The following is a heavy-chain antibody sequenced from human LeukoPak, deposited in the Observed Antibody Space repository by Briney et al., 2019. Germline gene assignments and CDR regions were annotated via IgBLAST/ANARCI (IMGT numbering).Heavy chain of an antibody. J-gene: IGHJ3*02. CDR1: GYTFTSYA. D-gene: IGHD5-24*01. V-gene: IGHV1-3*02. Sequence: ASVKVSCKASGYTFTSYAMHWVRQAPGQRLEWMGWSNAGNGNTKYSQEFQGRVTITRDTSASTAYMELSSLRAEDTAVYYCARAPRDVLDAFDIWGQGTMVTVSS. CDR3: ARAPRDVLDAFDI. CDR2: SNAGNGNT.